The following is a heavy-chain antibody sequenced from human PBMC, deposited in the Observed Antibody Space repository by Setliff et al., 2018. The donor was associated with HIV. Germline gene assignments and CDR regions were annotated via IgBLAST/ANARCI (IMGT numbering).Heavy chain of an antibody. V-gene: IGHV1-3*01. CDR3: AAPSSVYIFGVLTPVSFDY. D-gene: IGHD3-3*02. CDR1: GYTFSTNA. CDR2: INAGDDNT. J-gene: IGHJ4*02. Sequence: ASVKVSCKAFGYTFSTNAIHWVRQAPGQRLEWMGYINAGDDNTRYSEKFQGGVTITRDTSANTAYMELSSLRSEDTAVYYCAAPSSVYIFGVLTPVSFDYWGQGTLVTVSS.